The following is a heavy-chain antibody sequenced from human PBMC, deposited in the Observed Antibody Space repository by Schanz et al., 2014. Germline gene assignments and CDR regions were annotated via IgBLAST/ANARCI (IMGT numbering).Heavy chain of an antibody. CDR1: GFTFSSYA. CDR3: ASPSGYSDYGTSFDF. D-gene: IGHD5-12*01. CDR2: ISNDGSIK. Sequence: VQLVESGGGLVQPGRSLRLSCAASGFTFSSYAMHWVRQAPGKGLEWVALISNDGSIKYYADSVEGRFTISRDNSRNTLYLQMNSRRTADTTVYYCASPSGYSDYGTSFDFWGQGTLVTVSS. V-gene: IGHV3-30-3*01. J-gene: IGHJ4*02.